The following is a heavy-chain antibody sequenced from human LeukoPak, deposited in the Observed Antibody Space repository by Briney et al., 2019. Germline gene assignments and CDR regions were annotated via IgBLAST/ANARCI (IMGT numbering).Heavy chain of an antibody. D-gene: IGHD1-26*01. J-gene: IGHJ6*03. CDR2: ISAYNGNT. Sequence: ASVKVSCKASGYTFTSYGISWVRQAPGQGLEWMGWISAYNGNTNYAQKLQGRVTITADKSTSTAYMELSSLRSEDTAVYYCARDDSGSYYYYMDVWGKGTTVTVSS. V-gene: IGHV1-18*01. CDR1: GYTFTSYG. CDR3: ARDDSGSYYYYMDV.